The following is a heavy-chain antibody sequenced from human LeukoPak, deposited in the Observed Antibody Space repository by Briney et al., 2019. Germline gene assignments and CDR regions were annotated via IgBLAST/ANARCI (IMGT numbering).Heavy chain of an antibody. CDR2: IYPGDSDT. CDR3: ARQVEMATIAAFDI. J-gene: IGHJ3*02. D-gene: IGHD5-24*01. Sequence: GDSLKISCKGSRYSFTSYWIGWVRQMPGKGLEWMGIIYPGDSDTRYSPSFQGQVTISADKSISTAYLQWSSLKASDTAMYYCARQVEMATIAAFDIWGQGTMVTAPS. V-gene: IGHV5-51*01. CDR1: RYSFTSYW.